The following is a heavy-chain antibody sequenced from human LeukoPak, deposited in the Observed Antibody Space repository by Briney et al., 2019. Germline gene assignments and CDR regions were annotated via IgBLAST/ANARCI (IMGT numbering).Heavy chain of an antibody. J-gene: IGHJ4*02. CDR1: GGSISSSDW. CDR3: ARDPHCSSTNCPFDY. Sequence: SGTLSLTCAVSGGSISSSDWWSWVRQPPGRGLGWIGYIYRSENPTYNPSLKGRVNMSADKSKNQFSLRLSSVTAADTAVYYCARDPHCSSTNCPFDYWGQGTLVIVSS. V-gene: IGHV4-4*02. D-gene: IGHD2-2*01. CDR2: IYRSENP.